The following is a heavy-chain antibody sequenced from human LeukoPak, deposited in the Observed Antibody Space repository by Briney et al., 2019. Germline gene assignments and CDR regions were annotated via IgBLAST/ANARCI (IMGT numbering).Heavy chain of an antibody. CDR3: ARGVDYYGV. Sequence: SETLSLTCAVYGGSFSGYSWNWVRQPPVKGLEWIGEINHSGGTNYNPSLKSRVTISVDTSKKQFSLKLSSVTAADTAVYYCARGVDYYGVWGQGTLVTVSS. D-gene: IGHD3-10*01. V-gene: IGHV4-34*01. CDR2: INHSGGT. CDR1: GGSFSGYS. J-gene: IGHJ4*02.